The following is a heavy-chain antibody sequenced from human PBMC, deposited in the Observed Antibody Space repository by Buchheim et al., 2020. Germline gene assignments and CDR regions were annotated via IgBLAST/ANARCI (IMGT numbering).Heavy chain of an antibody. CDR3: ARGQGRASTL. CDR2: INQDGNEK. Sequence: EVQLVESGGDLVPPGGSLRLSCLGSGFTFSDYWMSWVRQAPGKGLEWVANINQDGNEKYYLDSVRGRFTIHRENAKKPLFLQVNSLRAEDTAVYYCARGQGRASTLWGQGTL. CDR1: GFTFSDYW. D-gene: IGHD2-2*01. V-gene: IGHV3-7*01. J-gene: IGHJ4*02.